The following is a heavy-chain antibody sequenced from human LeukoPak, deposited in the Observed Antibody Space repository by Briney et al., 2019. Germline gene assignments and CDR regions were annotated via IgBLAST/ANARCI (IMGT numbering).Heavy chain of an antibody. CDR2: IGGST. V-gene: IGHV3-23*01. CDR1: GFTFSSYA. J-gene: IGHJ4*02. D-gene: IGHD6-19*01. Sequence: GGSLRLSCAATGFTFSSYAMTWVRQAPGKGLEWVSAIGGSTYYADSVKGRFTISRYNSENTLYLQMNSLRAEDTAVYYCAKQYSGGWYYFDYWGQGTLVTVSS. CDR3: AKQYSGGWYYFDY.